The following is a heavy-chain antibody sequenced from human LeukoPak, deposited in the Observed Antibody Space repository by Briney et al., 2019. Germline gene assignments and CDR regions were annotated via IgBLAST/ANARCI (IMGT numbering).Heavy chain of an antibody. Sequence: PGRSLRLSCAASGFTFDDYAMHWVRHAPGKGLEWVSGISWNSGSIGYADSVKGRFTISRDNAKNTLHLQMNSLRAEDTAVYYCARVRSAAAVDYWGQGTLVTVSS. CDR3: ARVRSAAAVDY. CDR2: ISWNSGSI. V-gene: IGHV3-9*01. J-gene: IGHJ4*02. CDR1: GFTFDDYA.